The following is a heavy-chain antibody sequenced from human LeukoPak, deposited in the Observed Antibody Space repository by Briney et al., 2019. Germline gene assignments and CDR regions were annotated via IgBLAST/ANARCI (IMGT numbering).Heavy chain of an antibody. CDR3: ARDRPYYDILTGYRGLFDY. CDR2: ISAYNGNT. D-gene: IGHD3-9*01. V-gene: IGHV1-18*01. J-gene: IGHJ4*02. CDR1: GYTFTSYG. Sequence: GSVKVSCKASGYTFTSYGVSWVRQAPGQGLEWMGWISAYNGNTNYAQKLQGRVTMTTDTSTSTAYVELRSLRSDDTAVYYCARDRPYYDILTGYRGLFDYWGQGTLVTVSS.